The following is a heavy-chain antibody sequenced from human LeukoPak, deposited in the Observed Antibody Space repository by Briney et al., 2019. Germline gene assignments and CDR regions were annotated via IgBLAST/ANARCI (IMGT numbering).Heavy chain of an antibody. CDR2: IYTSGST. Sequence: SETLSLTCTVSGGSISSYYWSWIRQPAGKGLEWIGRIYTSGSTNYNPSLKSRVTMSVDTSKNQFSLKLSSVTAADTAVYYCARDPLGVAAPEFDYWGQGTLVTVSS. J-gene: IGHJ4*02. D-gene: IGHD6-13*01. CDR1: GGSISSYY. V-gene: IGHV4-4*07. CDR3: ARDPLGVAAPEFDY.